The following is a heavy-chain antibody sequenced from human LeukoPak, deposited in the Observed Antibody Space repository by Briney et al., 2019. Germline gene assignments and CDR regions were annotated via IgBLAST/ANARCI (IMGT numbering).Heavy chain of an antibody. D-gene: IGHD2-2*01. CDR3: ARGCSSTSCLVFGMDV. J-gene: IGHJ6*02. Sequence: SQTLSLTCAISGDSVSSNSAAWNWFRQSPSRGLEWLGRAYYRSKWYNDYAVSVKGRITINPDTSKNQLSLQLNSVTPEDTAVYYCARGCSSTSCLVFGMDVWGQGTTVTVSS. CDR2: AYYRSKWYN. CDR1: GDSVSSNSAA. V-gene: IGHV6-1*01.